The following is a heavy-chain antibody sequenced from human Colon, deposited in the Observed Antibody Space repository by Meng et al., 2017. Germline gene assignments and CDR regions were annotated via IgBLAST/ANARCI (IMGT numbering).Heavy chain of an antibody. Sequence: QLRQWGAGLLRPSGTLALSCAFFGVSFSDHYLTWIRQPPGKGLGWVGEILPSGSTYSSPSLQCRVTITLDTSKNQFSLTLSSMTAADTAVYYCARGVDWAKSGNFWDQGTLVTVSS. V-gene: IGHV4-34*01. CDR3: ARGVDWAKSGNF. J-gene: IGHJ4*02. CDR1: GVSFSDHY. D-gene: IGHD3-9*01. CDR2: ILPSGST.